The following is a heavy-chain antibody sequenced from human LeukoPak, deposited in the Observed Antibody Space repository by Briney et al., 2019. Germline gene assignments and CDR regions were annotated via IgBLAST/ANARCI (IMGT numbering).Heavy chain of an antibody. V-gene: IGHV3-53*01. J-gene: IGHJ4*02. CDR3: ARDYDSSGYADY. CDR1: GFTVRNNY. Sequence: PGGSLRLSCAASGFTVRNNYMSWVRQAPGKGLEWVSVIYSGGSTYYADSVKGRFTFSRDNSKNTLYLQMNSLRAEDTAVYYCARDYDSSGYADYWGQGTLVTVSS. CDR2: IYSGGST. D-gene: IGHD3-22*01.